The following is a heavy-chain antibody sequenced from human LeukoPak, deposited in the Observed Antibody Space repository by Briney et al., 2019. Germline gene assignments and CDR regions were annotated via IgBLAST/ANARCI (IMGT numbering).Heavy chain of an antibody. D-gene: IGHD4-17*01. CDR2: MNPNSGNT. Sequence: ASVKVSCKASGYTFTSYDINWVRQATGQGLEWMGWMNPNSGNTGYAQKFQGRVTMTRNTSISTAYMELSSLRSEDTAVYYCASMVYGDYASHGMDVWGQGTTVTVSS. CDR3: ASMVYGDYASHGMDV. V-gene: IGHV1-8*01. CDR1: GYTFTSYD. J-gene: IGHJ6*02.